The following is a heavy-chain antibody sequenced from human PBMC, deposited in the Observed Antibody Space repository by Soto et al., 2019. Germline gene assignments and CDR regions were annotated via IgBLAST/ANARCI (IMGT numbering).Heavy chain of an antibody. CDR2: SYIGGNT. V-gene: IGHV4-4*07. Sequence: QVQLQESRPGLVKPSETLSLTCTVSGGSISSYYWSWIRQPAGKGLEWSGRSYIGGNTNHNPSLKGRVTMSLDTSTKQFSMKLKSVTAADTAVYYCARSPWGAGYLDQWGQGTLVTVSS. D-gene: IGHD3-16*01. CDR1: GGSISSYY. J-gene: IGHJ4*02. CDR3: ARSPWGAGYLDQ.